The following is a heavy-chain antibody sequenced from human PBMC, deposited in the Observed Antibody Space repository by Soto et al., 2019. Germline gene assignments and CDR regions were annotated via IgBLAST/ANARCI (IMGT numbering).Heavy chain of an antibody. J-gene: IGHJ4*02. CDR2: TYHRSKWYN. CDR1: VDSVSGNSAA. D-gene: IGHD4-17*01. V-gene: IGHV6-1*01. CDR3: AREFPYSESGDSYFDY. Sequence: QTLSLTCAISVDSVSGNSAAWTWIRRCPSRGLEWKGRTYHRSKWYNDYAVSVKSRINVTPDTSKNQFSLHLNSVTPEDPAVYYWAREFPYSESGDSYFDYLGQGALVTVSS.